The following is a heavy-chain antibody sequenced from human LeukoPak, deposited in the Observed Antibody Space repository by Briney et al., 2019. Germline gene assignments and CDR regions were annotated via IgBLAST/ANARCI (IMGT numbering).Heavy chain of an antibody. CDR1: GFTVSSNY. Sequence: GGSLRLSCAASGFTVSSNYMSWVRQAPGKGLEWVSVIYSGGSTYYADSVKGRLTISRDNSKNTLYLQMNSLRAEDTAVYYCARGVRGVINNNWFDTWGQGTLVTVSS. V-gene: IGHV3-53*01. D-gene: IGHD3-10*01. CDR2: IYSGGST. CDR3: ARGVRGVINNNWFDT. J-gene: IGHJ5*02.